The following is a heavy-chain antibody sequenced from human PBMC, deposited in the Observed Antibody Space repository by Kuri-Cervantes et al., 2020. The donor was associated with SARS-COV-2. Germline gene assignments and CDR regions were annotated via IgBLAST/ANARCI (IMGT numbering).Heavy chain of an antibody. Sequence: GGSLRLSCAASGFTFSSYAMSWVRQAPGKGLEWVSAISGSGGSTYYADSVKGRFTISRDNSKNTLYLQMNSLRAEDTAVYYCAKDSPEIVVVPAAPLYFDLWGRGTLVTVSS. CDR3: AKDSPEIVVVPAAPLYFDL. D-gene: IGHD2-2*01. CDR2: ISGSGGST. CDR1: GFTFSSYA. V-gene: IGHV3-23*01. J-gene: IGHJ2*01.